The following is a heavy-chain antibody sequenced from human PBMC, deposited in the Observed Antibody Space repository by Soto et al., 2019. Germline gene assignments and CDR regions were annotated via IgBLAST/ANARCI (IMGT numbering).Heavy chain of an antibody. V-gene: IGHV4-31*03. CDR2: IYYSGST. CDR1: GGSISSGGYY. CDR3: ARERVERIDIVVVKRPDY. D-gene: IGHD2-2*01. Sequence: QVQLQESDPGLVKPSQTLSLTCTVSGGSISSGGYYWSWIRQHPGKGLEWIGYIYYSGSTYYNPSLKSRVTISVDTSKNQCSLKLSSVTAADTAVYYCARERVERIDIVVVKRPDYWGQGTLVTVSS. J-gene: IGHJ4*02.